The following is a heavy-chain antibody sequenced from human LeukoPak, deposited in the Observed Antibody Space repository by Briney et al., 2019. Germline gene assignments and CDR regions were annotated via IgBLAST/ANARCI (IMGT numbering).Heavy chain of an antibody. CDR2: LYSGGTT. V-gene: IGHV3-66*02. CDR3: ARDSNYDY. J-gene: IGHJ4*02. Sequence: SGGSLRLSCAASGFTVSSTYMSWVHQAPGKGLEWVSVLYSGGTTYYADSVKGRFTISRDNSKNTLYLQMNSLRAEDTAVYYCARDSNYDYWGQGTLVTVSS. CDR1: GFTVSSTY. D-gene: IGHD6-13*01.